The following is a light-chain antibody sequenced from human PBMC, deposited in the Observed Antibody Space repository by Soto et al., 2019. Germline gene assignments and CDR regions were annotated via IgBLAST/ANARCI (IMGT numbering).Light chain of an antibody. CDR3: QQRSNWPRT. V-gene: IGKV3-11*01. Sequence: IVLTQSPATLSLSPWERATLSCRASLSVTTYLAWYQQKPGQAPRLLIYDSSNRATGVPPRFSGSGSGTDFTLTISSLEPEDSAVYYCQQRSNWPRTFGQGTKVDIK. CDR2: DSS. CDR1: LSVTTY. J-gene: IGKJ1*01.